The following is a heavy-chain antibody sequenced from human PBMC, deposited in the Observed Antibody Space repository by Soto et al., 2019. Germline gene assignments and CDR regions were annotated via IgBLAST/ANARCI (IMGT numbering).Heavy chain of an antibody. CDR3: AKAGSGYDSVTYYTMGY. CDR1: GFTFSSYG. CDR2: VSYDGSNR. V-gene: IGHV3-30*18. Sequence: QVQLVESGGGVVQPGRPLRLSCAASGFTFSSYGMHWVRQAPGKGLEWVAVVSYDGSNRYYADSVKGRFTISRDNSKNTLYLQMNSLRAEDTAVYYCAKAGSGYDSVTYYTMGYWGQGTLVTVSS. J-gene: IGHJ4*02. D-gene: IGHD3-10*01.